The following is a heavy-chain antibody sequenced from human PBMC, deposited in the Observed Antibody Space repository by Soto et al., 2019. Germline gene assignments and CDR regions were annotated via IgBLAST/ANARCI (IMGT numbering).Heavy chain of an antibody. V-gene: IGHV1-18*04. CDR2: ISAYNGNT. CDR1: GYTFTSYG. CDR3: ARDPAQIVADHYYYYYGMDV. Sequence: ASVKVSCKASGYTFTSYGISWVRQAPGQGLEWMGWISAYNGNTNYAQKLQGRVTMTTDTSTSTAYMELRSLRSDDTAVYYCARDPAQIVADHYYYYYGMDVWGQGTTVTVSS. J-gene: IGHJ6*02. D-gene: IGHD3-22*01.